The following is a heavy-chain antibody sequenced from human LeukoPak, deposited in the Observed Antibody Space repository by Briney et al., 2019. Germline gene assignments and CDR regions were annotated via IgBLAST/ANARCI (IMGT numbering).Heavy chain of an antibody. CDR2: IYYSGST. J-gene: IGHJ4*02. V-gene: IGHV4-59*08. CDR3: ATLSNSALDCDY. CDR1: GASISGAC. D-gene: IGHD2-2*03. Sequence: SETLSLTLSVGGASISGACSGCVRQPPGKGLEWIGYIYYSGSTNYNPSLKSRVTISADTSKTRSYLRLSSVTAADTAVYYGATLSNSALDCDYWGQGTLVTVSS.